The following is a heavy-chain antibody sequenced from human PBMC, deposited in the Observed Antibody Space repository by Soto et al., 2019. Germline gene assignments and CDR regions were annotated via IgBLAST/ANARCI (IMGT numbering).Heavy chain of an antibody. Sequence: ASVKVSCKVSGYTLTELSMRWVRQAPGKGLEWMGGFDPEDGETIYAQKFQGRVTMTEDTSTDTAYMELSSLRSEDTAVYYCATPPSPSGVFDYWGQGTLVTVSS. D-gene: IGHD2-15*01. CDR1: GYTLTELS. V-gene: IGHV1-24*01. CDR2: FDPEDGET. J-gene: IGHJ4*02. CDR3: ATPPSPSGVFDY.